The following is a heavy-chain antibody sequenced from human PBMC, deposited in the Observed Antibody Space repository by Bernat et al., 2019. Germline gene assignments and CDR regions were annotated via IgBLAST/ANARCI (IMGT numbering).Heavy chain of an antibody. CDR1: GFSFSTYS. CDR3: AVGNYAPF. D-gene: IGHD1-7*01. Sequence: QLVESGGGLVQPGGSLRLSCAASGFSFSTYSMIWVRQAPGKGLEWVSSISSTSTHIDYEDSVRGRFIISRDNAKNSLLLQMNSLRVEDTALYYCAVGNYAPFWGQGTLVTVSS. J-gene: IGHJ4*02. CDR2: ISSTSTHI. V-gene: IGHV3-21*01.